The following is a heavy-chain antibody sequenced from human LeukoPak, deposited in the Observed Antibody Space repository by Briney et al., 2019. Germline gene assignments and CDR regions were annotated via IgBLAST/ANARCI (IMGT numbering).Heavy chain of an antibody. V-gene: IGHV3-11*01. J-gene: IGHJ4*02. CDR3: ARYRVITNDYFDS. CDR2: ISNSGNTI. D-gene: IGHD3-16*01. CDR1: GFTFGDYY. Sequence: GRSLRLSCAASGFTFGDYYMSWIRQAPGKSLEWVSYISNSGNTIKEADSVKGRFTISRDNAQNSLFLQMKSLRAEDTAVYYCARYRVITNDYFDSWGQGTLVTVSS.